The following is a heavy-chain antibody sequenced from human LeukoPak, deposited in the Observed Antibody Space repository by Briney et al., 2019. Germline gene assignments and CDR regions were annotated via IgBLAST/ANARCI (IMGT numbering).Heavy chain of an antibody. CDR1: QFTFSHFG. CDR2: IYSDATNQ. D-gene: IGHD4-11*01. J-gene: IGHJ4*02. Sequence: GGSLRLSCVASQFTFSHFGMHWVRQAPGKGQEWVAIIYSDATNQYYADSVKGRFTISRDNSRNTVYLQMNNLRAEDTAVYFCAKDAQRGFDYSNSLESWGQGTLVTVSS. CDR3: AKDAQRGFDYSNSLES. V-gene: IGHV3-33*06.